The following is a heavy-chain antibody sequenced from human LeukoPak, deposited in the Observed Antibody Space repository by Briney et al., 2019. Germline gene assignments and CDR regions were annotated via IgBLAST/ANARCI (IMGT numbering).Heavy chain of an antibody. J-gene: IGHJ3*02. D-gene: IGHD4-23*01. Sequence: GESLRPSCAASGFTFSSYAMSWVRQAPGKGLEWVSAISGSGGSTYYADSVKGRFTISRDNSKNTLYLQMNNLRAEDTAVYYCAKDPTVVTPPFEAFDIWGQGTMVTVSS. CDR2: ISGSGGST. CDR1: GFTFSSYA. V-gene: IGHV3-23*01. CDR3: AKDPTVVTPPFEAFDI.